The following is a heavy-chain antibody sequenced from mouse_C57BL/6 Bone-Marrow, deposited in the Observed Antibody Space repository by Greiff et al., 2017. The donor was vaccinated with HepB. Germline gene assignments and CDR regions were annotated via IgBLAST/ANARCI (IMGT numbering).Heavy chain of an antibody. CDR3: ARTIRGGWFAY. Sequence: QVQLQQPGTELVKPGASVKLSCKASGYTFTSYWMHWVKQRPGQGLEWIGNINPSNGGTNYNEKFKSKATMTIDKSSSTAYLQLSSLTSEDSAVYYCARTIRGGWFAYWGRGTLVTVSA. V-gene: IGHV1-53*01. CDR2: INPSNGGT. D-gene: IGHD2-12*01. CDR1: GYTFTSYW. J-gene: IGHJ3*01.